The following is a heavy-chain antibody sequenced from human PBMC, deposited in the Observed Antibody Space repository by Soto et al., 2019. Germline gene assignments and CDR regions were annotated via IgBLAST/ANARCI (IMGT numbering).Heavy chain of an antibody. J-gene: IGHJ5*02. Sequence: SETLSLTCTVSGDSISSGDYYWSWIRQPPGKGLEWIGYIFYSGSTNYNPSLKSRVTISADTSKNQFSLKLSSVSAADTAVFFCARGGLLWFGELYWFDPWGQGT. D-gene: IGHD3-10*01. V-gene: IGHV4-30-4*01. CDR2: IFYSGST. CDR1: GDSISSGDYY. CDR3: ARGGLLWFGELYWFDP.